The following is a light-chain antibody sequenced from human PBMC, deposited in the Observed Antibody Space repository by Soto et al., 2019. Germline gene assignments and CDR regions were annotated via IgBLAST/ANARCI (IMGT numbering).Light chain of an antibody. CDR3: GTWDSSLSGVV. CDR2: DNN. V-gene: IGLV1-51*01. J-gene: IGLJ2*01. CDR1: SSNIGNNY. Sequence: QSVLTQPPSVSAAPGQKVTISCSGSSSNIGNNYVSWYQQVPGTAPKLLIYDNNKRPSGIPDRFSGSKSGTSATLGITGLQTGDEADYYCGTWDSSLSGVVFGGGTKLTVL.